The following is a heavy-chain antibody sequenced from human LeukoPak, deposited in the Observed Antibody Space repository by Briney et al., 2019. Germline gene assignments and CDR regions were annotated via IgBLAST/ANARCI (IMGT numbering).Heavy chain of an antibody. CDR3: ARGTYSSGRCDVFDI. CDR2: VSPDGISK. D-gene: IGHD6-19*01. CDR1: GFTLSSSA. V-gene: IGHV3-30*09. J-gene: IGHJ3*02. Sequence: PGRSLRLSCAASGFTLSSSAAMHWVRQAPGKGLEWVAAVSPDGISKYFVDSVKDRFAISSDISKNALYLEMNSLRLEDTAVYYCARGTYSSGRCDVFDIWGQGTMVTVSS.